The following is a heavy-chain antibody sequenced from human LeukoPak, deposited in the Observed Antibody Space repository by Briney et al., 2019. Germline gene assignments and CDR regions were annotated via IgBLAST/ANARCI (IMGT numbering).Heavy chain of an antibody. Sequence: SETLSLTCTVSGGSISSSSYYWGWIRQPPGKGLEWIGSIYYSGSTYYNPSLKSRVTISVDTSKNQFSLKLSSVTAADTAVYYCARPVRVYSSGWKRNYNWFDPWGQGTLVTVSS. J-gene: IGHJ5*02. CDR2: IYYSGST. CDR1: GGSISSSSYY. CDR3: ARPVRVYSSGWKRNYNWFDP. D-gene: IGHD6-19*01. V-gene: IGHV4-39*07.